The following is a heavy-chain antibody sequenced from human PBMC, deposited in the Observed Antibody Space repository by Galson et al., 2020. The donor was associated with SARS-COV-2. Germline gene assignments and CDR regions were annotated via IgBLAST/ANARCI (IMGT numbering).Heavy chain of an antibody. J-gene: IGHJ4*02. D-gene: IGHD3-22*01. CDR1: GGSISSGGYY. Sequence: SETLSLTCTVSGGSISSGGYYWSWIRQHPGKGLEWIGYIYYSGSTYYNPSLKSRVTISVDTSKNQFSLKLSSVTAADTAVYYCARARITMIVVVNAFDYWGQGTLVTGSA. CDR3: ARARITMIVVVNAFDY. V-gene: IGHV4-31*03. CDR2: IYYSGST.